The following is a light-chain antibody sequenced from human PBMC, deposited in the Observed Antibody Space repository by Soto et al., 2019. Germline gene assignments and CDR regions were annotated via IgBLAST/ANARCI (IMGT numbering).Light chain of an antibody. V-gene: IGKV3-20*01. CDR1: QSAANNY. Sequence: EIVLTQSPGTLSLSPGERATLFCSASQSAANNYIAWYQQKPGQAPSLLIYGTSKRATGIPDRFNGSGSGTDFTLHITSVAPEDFAVYYCQQFFNSPYTFGQGTKLQI. J-gene: IGKJ2*01. CDR3: QQFFNSPYT. CDR2: GTS.